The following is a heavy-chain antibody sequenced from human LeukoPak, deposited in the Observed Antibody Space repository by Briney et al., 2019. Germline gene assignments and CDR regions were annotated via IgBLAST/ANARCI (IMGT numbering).Heavy chain of an antibody. CDR2: IYYRGST. V-gene: IGHV4-30-2*01. CDR3: ARGYGDNSGAFDI. Sequence: PTETLSLTCTVSGGSIMVAAYSWSWIRQPPGKGLEWICYIYYRGSTYYNPSLKSRVTISLDRSKNQFSLKLSSVTAADTAVYFCARGYGDNSGAFDIWGQGTLVTVSS. CDR1: GGSIMVAAYS. D-gene: IGHD4-23*01. J-gene: IGHJ3*02.